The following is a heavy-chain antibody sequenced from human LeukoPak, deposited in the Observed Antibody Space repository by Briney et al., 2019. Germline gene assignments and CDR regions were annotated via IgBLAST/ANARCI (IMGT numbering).Heavy chain of an antibody. V-gene: IGHV3-21*01. CDR1: GFTFSSYS. CDR2: ISISSSSI. J-gene: IGHJ4*02. Sequence: GGSLRLSCAASGFTFSSYSMNWVRQAPGKGLEWVSSISISSSSIYYADSLKGRFTISRDNAKNSLYLQMNSLTAEDTAVYYCARVGWSTVTIDYWGQGTLVTVSS. D-gene: IGHD4-17*01. CDR3: ARVGWSTVTIDY.